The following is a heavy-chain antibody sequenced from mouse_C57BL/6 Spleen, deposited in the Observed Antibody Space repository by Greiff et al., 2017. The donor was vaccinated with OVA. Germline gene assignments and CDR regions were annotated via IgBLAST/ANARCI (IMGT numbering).Heavy chain of an antibody. D-gene: IGHD1-1*01. Sequence: QVQLQQSGAELVRPGASVKLSCKASGYTFTDYYINWVKQRPGQGLEWIARIFPGSGNTYYNEKIKGKATLTAEKSSSTAYMQLSSLTSEDSGVYCCARGATVVAPYWYLDVWGTGTTVTVSS. J-gene: IGHJ1*03. CDR3: ARGATVVAPYWYLDV. V-gene: IGHV1-76*01. CDR2: IFPGSGNT. CDR1: GYTFTDYY.